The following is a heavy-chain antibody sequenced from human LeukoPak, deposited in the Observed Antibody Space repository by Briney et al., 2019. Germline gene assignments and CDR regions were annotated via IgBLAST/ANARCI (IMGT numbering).Heavy chain of an antibody. CDR1: GGSISGHY. V-gene: IGHV4-59*11. D-gene: IGHD2/OR15-2a*01. J-gene: IGHJ5*02. CDR3: ARLLSDDYPYNWFDP. CDR2: VFHSDTT. Sequence: SETLSLTCNVSGGSISGHYWSWIRQTPGKGLEWIGYVFHSDTTKYNPSLKTRVIISGDTSKNQFSLKLSSVTAADTAVYHCARLLSDDYPYNWFDPWGQGTLVTVSS.